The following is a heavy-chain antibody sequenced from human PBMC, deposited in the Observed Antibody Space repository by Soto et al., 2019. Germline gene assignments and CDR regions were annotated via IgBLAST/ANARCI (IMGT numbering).Heavy chain of an antibody. CDR1: GDSVTSGSYY. V-gene: IGHV4-61*03. CDR2: ISYTGRT. D-gene: IGHD7-27*01. Sequence: SETLSLTCIVSGDSVTSGSYYWTWLRQPPGKGLEWIGYISYTGRTKYNPFLQSRVTISVDTSKNDFSLNLSSVTAADTAVYFCAREWGLLPYYVMNVWGHGTAVTVSS. J-gene: IGHJ6*02. CDR3: AREWGLLPYYVMNV.